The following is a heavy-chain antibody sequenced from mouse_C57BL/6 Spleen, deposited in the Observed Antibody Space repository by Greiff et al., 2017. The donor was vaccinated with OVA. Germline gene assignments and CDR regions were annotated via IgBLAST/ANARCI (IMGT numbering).Heavy chain of an antibody. CDR3: ANGDYYAMDY. CDR2: IYPGDGDT. J-gene: IGHJ4*01. Sequence: LVESGPELVKPGASVKISCKASGYAFSSSWMNWVKQRPGKGLEWIGRIYPGDGDTNYNGKFKGKATLTADKSSSTAYMQLSSLTSEDSAVYFCANGDYYAMDYWGQGTSVTVSS. V-gene: IGHV1-82*01. CDR1: GYAFSSSW.